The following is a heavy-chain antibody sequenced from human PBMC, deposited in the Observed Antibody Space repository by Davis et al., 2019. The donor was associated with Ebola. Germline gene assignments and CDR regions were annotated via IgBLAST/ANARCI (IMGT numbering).Heavy chain of an antibody. CDR2: ISAYNGNT. CDR1: GYTFTSYG. Sequence: AASVKVSCKASGYTFTSYGINWVRQAPGQGLEWMGWISAYNGNTNYAQKLQGRVTMTTDTSTSTAYMELRSLRSDDTAVYYCARGGCSGGSCYTSDYWGQGTLVTVSS. J-gene: IGHJ4*02. CDR3: ARGGCSGGSCYTSDY. V-gene: IGHV1-18*01. D-gene: IGHD2-15*01.